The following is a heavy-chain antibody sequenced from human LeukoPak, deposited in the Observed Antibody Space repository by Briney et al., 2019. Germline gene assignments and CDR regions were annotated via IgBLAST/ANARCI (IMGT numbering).Heavy chain of an antibody. J-gene: IGHJ3*02. CDR2: INPNSGGT. Sequence: GASVKVSCKASGYTFTGYYMHWVRQAPGQGLEWMGWINPNSGGTNYAQKFQGRVTMTRDTSISTAYMELSRLRSDDTAVYYCARGGIGYFSGCSCPKAFDIWGQGTMVTVSS. V-gene: IGHV1-2*02. CDR3: ARGGIGYFSGCSCPKAFDI. CDR1: GYTFTGYY. D-gene: IGHD2-15*01.